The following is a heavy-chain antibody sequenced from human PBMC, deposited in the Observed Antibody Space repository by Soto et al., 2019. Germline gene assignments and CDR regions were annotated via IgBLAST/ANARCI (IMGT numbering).Heavy chain of an antibody. CDR1: GFTFSRYS. J-gene: IGHJ4*02. V-gene: IGHV3-21*01. Sequence: EVQLVESGGGLVRPRGSLRLSCAASGFTFSRYSMNWVRQAPGKGLEWVSSISSTTNYIYYADSMKGRFTVSRDNAKNSVYLDMNSLSAEDTAVYYCARESEDLTSNFDYWGQGTLVTVSS. CDR3: ARESEDLTSNFDY. CDR2: ISSTTNYI.